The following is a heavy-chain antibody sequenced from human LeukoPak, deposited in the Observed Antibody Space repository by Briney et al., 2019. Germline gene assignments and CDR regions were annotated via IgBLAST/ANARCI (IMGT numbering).Heavy chain of an antibody. J-gene: IGHJ4*02. D-gene: IGHD3-10*01. CDR2: ISGSGDST. Sequence: GGSLRLSCAASGFTFSSYAMSWVRQAPGKGLEWVSAISGSGDSTYYADSVKGRFTISRDSSKNTLYLQMNSLRAEDTAVYYCAKDHGSGSYSDYWGQGTLVTVSS. V-gene: IGHV3-23*01. CDR3: AKDHGSGSYSDY. CDR1: GFTFSSYA.